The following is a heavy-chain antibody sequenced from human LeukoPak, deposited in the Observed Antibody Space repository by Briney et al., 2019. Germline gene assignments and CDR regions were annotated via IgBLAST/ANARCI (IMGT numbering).Heavy chain of an antibody. CDR1: GDTIISTTYC. CDR2: IYSSGTT. V-gene: IGHV4-39*07. Sequence: PSETLSLTCNVSGDTIISTTYCWVWIRQPPGKGLEWIGSIYSSGTTYYNASLKGQVAILVDTSRNQFSLNLNSVTAADTAVYYCVADPINFDYWGQGRLVTVSS. CDR3: VADPINFDY. J-gene: IGHJ4*02.